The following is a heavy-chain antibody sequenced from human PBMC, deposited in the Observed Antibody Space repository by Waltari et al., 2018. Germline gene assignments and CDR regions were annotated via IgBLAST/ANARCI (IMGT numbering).Heavy chain of an antibody. J-gene: IGHJ4*02. CDR3: ARALPGEITVYDY. Sequence: EVQLVESGGGLVQPGGSLRLSCVASGFTFGRLWLSWVRQAPEKGLGWVADIKQDGTQQYYVDAGKGRVTVSRDNHKNSLFLQMNSLRAEDTAVYYCARALPGEITVYDYWAQGALVTVSS. CDR2: IKQDGTQQ. V-gene: IGHV3-7*01. CDR1: GFTFGRLW. D-gene: IGHD3-10*01.